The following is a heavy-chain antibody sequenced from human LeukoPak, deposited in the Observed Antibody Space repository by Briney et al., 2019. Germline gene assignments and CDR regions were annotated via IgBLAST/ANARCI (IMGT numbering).Heavy chain of an antibody. CDR2: FSASGNS. CDR3: ARDSPPAYCSSGSCYFDS. V-gene: IGHV4-61*02. CDR1: GDSISSDDYY. D-gene: IGHD2-15*01. J-gene: IGHJ4*02. Sequence: SETLSLTCTVSGDSISSDDYYWSWIRQPAGKGLEWIGRFSASGNSNYNPSLKSRLTISVDTSKNQFSLKLTSVTAADTAVYYCARDSPPAYCSSGSCYFDSWGQGTLVTVSS.